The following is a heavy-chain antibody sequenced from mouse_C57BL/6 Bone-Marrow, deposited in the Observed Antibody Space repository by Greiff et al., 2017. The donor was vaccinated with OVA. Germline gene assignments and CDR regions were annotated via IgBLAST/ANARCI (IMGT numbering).Heavy chain of an antibody. CDR1: GFTFSDYG. D-gene: IGHD3-1*01. CDR2: ISSGSSTI. V-gene: IGHV5-17*01. CDR3: ASLSTEAWFAY. J-gene: IGHJ3*01. Sequence: EVQLVESGGGLVKPGGSLKLSCAASGFTFSDYGMHWVRRAPEKGLEWVAYISSGSSTIYYADTVKGRFTISRDNAKNTRSLQMTSLRSTDTAMYYCASLSTEAWFAYWGQGTLVTVSA.